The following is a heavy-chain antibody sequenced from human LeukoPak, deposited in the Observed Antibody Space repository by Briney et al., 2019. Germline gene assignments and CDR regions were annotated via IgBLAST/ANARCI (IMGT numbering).Heavy chain of an antibody. V-gene: IGHV3-21*01. D-gene: IGHD6-19*01. CDR1: GFTFSNYN. CDR3: ARDLASGWTY. Sequence: GGSLRLSCAASGFTFSNYNMNWVRQAPGKAMEWVSSITSSGTYIFYADSVKGRFTISRDNAKNSLYLQMNSLRAEDTAVYYCARDLASGWTYWGQGTLVTVSS. J-gene: IGHJ4*02. CDR2: ITSSGTYI.